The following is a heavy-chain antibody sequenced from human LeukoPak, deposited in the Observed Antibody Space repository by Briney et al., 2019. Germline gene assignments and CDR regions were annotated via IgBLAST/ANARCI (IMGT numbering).Heavy chain of an antibody. D-gene: IGHD4-17*01. J-gene: IGHJ4*02. CDR3: NYDYGDYGGIDY. CDR2: IIPIFGTA. Sequence: GASVKVSCKASGGTFSSYAISWVRQAPGQGFEWMGGIIPIFGTANYAQKFQGRVTITADESTSTAYMELSSLRSEDTAVYYCNYDYGDYGGIDYWGQGTLVTVSS. V-gene: IGHV1-69*13. CDR1: GGTFSSYA.